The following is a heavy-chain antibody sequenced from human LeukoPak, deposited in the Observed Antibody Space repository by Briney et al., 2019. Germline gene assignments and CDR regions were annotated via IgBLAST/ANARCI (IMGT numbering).Heavy chain of an antibody. J-gene: IGHJ5*02. Sequence: PSETLSLTCTVSGGSISSSSYYWGWIRQPPGKGLEWIGSIYYSVSTYYNPSLKSRVTMSVDTSKNQFSLKLSSVTAADTAVYYCARLSSALDPWGQGTLVTVSS. CDR2: IYYSVST. D-gene: IGHD2-15*01. V-gene: IGHV4-39*01. CDR3: ARLSSALDP. CDR1: GGSISSSSYY.